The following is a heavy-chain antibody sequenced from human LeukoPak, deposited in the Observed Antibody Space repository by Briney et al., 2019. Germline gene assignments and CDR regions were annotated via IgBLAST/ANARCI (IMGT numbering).Heavy chain of an antibody. Sequence: PGGSLRLSCATSGLTFRTYWMSWVRQAPGKGLEWVANIKQDGSEKYYVDSVKGRFTISRDNAKNSLYLQMNSLRAEDTAMYYCARDARTASGNFDIWGKGTMVTVSS. D-gene: IGHD1-1*01. V-gene: IGHV3-7*01. CDR3: ARDARTASGNFDI. J-gene: IGHJ3*02. CDR1: GLTFRTYW. CDR2: IKQDGSEK.